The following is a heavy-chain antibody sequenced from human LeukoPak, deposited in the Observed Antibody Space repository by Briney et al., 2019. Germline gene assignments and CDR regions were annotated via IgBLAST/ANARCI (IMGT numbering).Heavy chain of an antibody. J-gene: IGHJ6*02. V-gene: IGHV3-23*01. Sequence: GGSLRLYCAASGFTFSSHAMSWVRQAPGKGLEWVSAISGSGGSTYYADSVKGRFTISRDNSKNTLYLQMNSLRAEDTAVYYCAKGDSSSYYYYGMDVWGQGTTVTVSS. CDR2: ISGSGGST. D-gene: IGHD6-13*01. CDR3: AKGDSSSYYYYGMDV. CDR1: GFTFSSHA.